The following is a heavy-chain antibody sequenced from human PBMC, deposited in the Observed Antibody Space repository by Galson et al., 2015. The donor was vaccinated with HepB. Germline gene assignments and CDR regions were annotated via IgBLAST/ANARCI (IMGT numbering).Heavy chain of an antibody. J-gene: IGHJ6*02. D-gene: IGHD3-3*01. CDR2: IDSDGSST. Sequence: SLRLSCAASGFTLNSYRMYWVRQAPGEGLVCVSRIDSDGSSTIYADSVEGRFSISRDNAKNTLYLQLNSLRVEDTAVYYCARENYGFWSSYYSYNYYGMDVWGQGTTVTVSS. CDR3: ARENYGFWSSYYSYNYYGMDV. V-gene: IGHV3-74*01. CDR1: GFTLNSYR.